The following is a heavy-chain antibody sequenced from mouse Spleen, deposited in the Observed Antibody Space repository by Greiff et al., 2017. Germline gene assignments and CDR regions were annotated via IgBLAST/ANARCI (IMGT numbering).Heavy chain of an antibody. Sequence: VQGVESGAELVRPGASVTLSCKASGYTFTDYEMHWVKQTPVHGLEWIGAIDPETGGTAYNQKFKGKAILTADKSSSTAYMELRSLTSEDSAVYYCTREGTITTVVDLFAYWGQGTLVTVSA. V-gene: IGHV1-15*01. CDR2: IDPETGGT. J-gene: IGHJ3*01. CDR1: GYTFTDYE. CDR3: TREGTITTVVDLFAY. D-gene: IGHD1-1*01.